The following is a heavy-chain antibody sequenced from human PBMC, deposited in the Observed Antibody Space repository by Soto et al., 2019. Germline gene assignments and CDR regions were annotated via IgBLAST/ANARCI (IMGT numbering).Heavy chain of an antibody. CDR3: VKGKESGYRGAFDS. Sequence: PGGSLRLSCAATGFNFGSHAMGWVRQAPGKGLEWVSGVSGSGSSPYYADSVKGRLTISKDKSKNTLYLDLNNLRSEDTAVYFCVKGKESGYRGAFDSWGQGTMVTVSS. CDR1: GFNFGSHA. CDR2: VSGSGSSP. V-gene: IGHV3-23*01. D-gene: IGHD5-18*01. J-gene: IGHJ4*02.